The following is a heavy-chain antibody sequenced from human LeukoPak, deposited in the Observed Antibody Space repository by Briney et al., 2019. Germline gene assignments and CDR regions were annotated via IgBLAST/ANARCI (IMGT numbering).Heavy chain of an antibody. CDR3: ARGGGSSPTGYYYYYMDV. CDR2: IIPIFGTA. Sequence: SVKVSCKASGGTFSSYAISWVRQAPGQGLEWMGRIIPIFGTANYAQEFQGRVTITTDESTSTAYMELSSLRSEDTAVYYCARGGGSSPTGYYYYYMDVWGKGTTVTVSS. J-gene: IGHJ6*03. D-gene: IGHD6-13*01. CDR1: GGTFSSYA. V-gene: IGHV1-69*05.